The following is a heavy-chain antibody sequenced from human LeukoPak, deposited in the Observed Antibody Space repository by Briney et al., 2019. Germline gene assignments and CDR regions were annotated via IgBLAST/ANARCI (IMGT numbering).Heavy chain of an antibody. CDR1: GGSISSYY. CDR2: IYTSGST. CDR3: ARANTYGSGRNGYYYYGMDV. V-gene: IGHV4-4*07. Sequence: SETPSLTCTVSGGSISSYYWSWIRQPAGKGLEWIGRIYTSGSTNYNPSLKSRVTMSVDTSKNQFSLKLSSVTAADTAVYYCARANTYGSGRNGYYYYGMDVWGQGTTVTVSS. D-gene: IGHD3-10*01. J-gene: IGHJ6*02.